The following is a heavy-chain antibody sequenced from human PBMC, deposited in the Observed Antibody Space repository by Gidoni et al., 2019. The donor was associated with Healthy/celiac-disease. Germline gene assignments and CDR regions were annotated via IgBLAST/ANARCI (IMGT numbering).Heavy chain of an antibody. D-gene: IGHD2-15*01. J-gene: IGHJ4*02. V-gene: IGHV4-39*01. CDR1: AGSISSSSYY. Sequence: QLQLQESGPGLVKPSETLSLTCTVSAGSISSSSYYWGWIRQPPGKGLEWIGSIYYSGSTYYNPSRKSRVTISVDTSKNQFSLKLSSVTAADTAVYYCARSADGGNFDYWGQGTLVTVSS. CDR3: ARSADGGNFDY. CDR2: IYYSGST.